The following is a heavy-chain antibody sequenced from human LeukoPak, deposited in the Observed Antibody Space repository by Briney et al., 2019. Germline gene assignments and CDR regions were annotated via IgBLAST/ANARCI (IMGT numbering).Heavy chain of an antibody. CDR2: IYSGGTT. CDR3: ARLAGGYYYYYGMDV. J-gene: IGHJ6*02. CDR1: GFTVSNSY. V-gene: IGHV3-53*01. Sequence: GGSLRLSCAASGFTVSNSYMSWVRQAPGKGLEWVSVIYSGGTTYYADSVKGRFTISRDNSKNTLYLQMNSLRAEDTAVYYCARLAGGYYYYYGMDVWGQGTTVTVSS. D-gene: IGHD3-3*02.